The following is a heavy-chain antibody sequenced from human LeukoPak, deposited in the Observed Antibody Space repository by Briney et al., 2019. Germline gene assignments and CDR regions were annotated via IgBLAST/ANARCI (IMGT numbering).Heavy chain of an antibody. J-gene: IGHJ4*02. Sequence: GGSLRLSCAASGFSFSSYSMNWVRQAPGRGLEWLSYISRSGSTIYYADSVKGRFTISRDNAKNSLYLQMNSLRDEDTAVYYCVRRVPNNSSWYELFDYWGQGTLVTVSS. D-gene: IGHD6-13*01. CDR3: VRRVPNNSSWYELFDY. CDR1: GFSFSSYS. V-gene: IGHV3-48*02. CDR2: ISRSGSTI.